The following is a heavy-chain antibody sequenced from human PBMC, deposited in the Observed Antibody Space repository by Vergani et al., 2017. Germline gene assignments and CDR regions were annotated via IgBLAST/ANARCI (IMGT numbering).Heavy chain of an antibody. CDR1: GFTFSSYA. V-gene: IGHV3-23*01. J-gene: IGHJ4*02. D-gene: IGHD2/OR15-2a*01. CDR3: AKGVVHSFCFDY. Sequence: EVQLLESGGGLVQPGGSLRLSCAASGFTFSSYAMSWVRQAPGQGLEWVSAISGIGGSTYYADSVKGRFTISRDNSKNTLYLQMNSLRAEDTAVYYCAKGVVHSFCFDYWGQGTLVTVSS. CDR2: ISGIGGST.